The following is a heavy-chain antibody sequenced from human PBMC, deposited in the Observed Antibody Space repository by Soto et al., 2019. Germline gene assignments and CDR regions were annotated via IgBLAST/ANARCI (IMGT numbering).Heavy chain of an antibody. D-gene: IGHD3-22*01. Sequence: QVQLVESGGGVVQPGRSLRLSCAASGFTFSSYGMHWVRHAPGKGLEWVVVIWYDGSNKYYADSVMGRFTISRNNSQHTLYLQMNSLIAVDTAVYYFAREGMYYYDSSGYYLNWYFDLWGRGTLVTISS. CDR2: IWYDGSNK. CDR3: AREGMYYYDSSGYYLNWYFDL. CDR1: GFTFSSYG. J-gene: IGHJ2*01. V-gene: IGHV3-33*01.